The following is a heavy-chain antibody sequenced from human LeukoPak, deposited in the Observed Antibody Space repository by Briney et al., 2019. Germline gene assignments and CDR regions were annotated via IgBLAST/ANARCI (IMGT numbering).Heavy chain of an antibody. Sequence: GGSPRLSCAASGFTFSNAWMSWVRQAPGKGLEWVGRIKSKTDGGTTDYAAPVKGRFTISRDNSKNTLYLQMNSLRAEDTAVYYCARGDYYDSSGPFDYWGQGTLVTVSS. CDR3: ARGDYYDSSGPFDY. V-gene: IGHV3-15*01. D-gene: IGHD3-22*01. CDR2: IKSKTDGGTT. J-gene: IGHJ4*02. CDR1: GFTFSNAW.